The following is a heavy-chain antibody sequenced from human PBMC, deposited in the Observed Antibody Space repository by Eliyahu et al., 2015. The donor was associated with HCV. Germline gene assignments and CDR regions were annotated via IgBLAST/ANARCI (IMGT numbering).Heavy chain of an antibody. V-gene: IGHV1-2*02. J-gene: IGHJ6*02. D-gene: IGHD2-2*02. Sequence: QVQLVQSGAEVKKPGASVKVSCKASGYTFTGYYLXWVRQAPGQGLEWMGWINPNXGGTNYAQKFQGRVTMTRDTSISTAYMELSRLRSDDTAVYYCARHRDERYCSSTSCYNRPGLDVWGQGTTVTVSS. CDR3: ARHRDERYCSSTSCYNRPGLDV. CDR1: GYTFTGYY. CDR2: INPNXGGT.